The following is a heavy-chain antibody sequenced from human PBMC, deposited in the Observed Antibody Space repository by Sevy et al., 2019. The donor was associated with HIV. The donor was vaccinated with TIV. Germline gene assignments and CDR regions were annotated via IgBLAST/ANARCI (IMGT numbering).Heavy chain of an antibody. CDR2: ISYDGSNK. J-gene: IGHJ4*02. CDR3: ARRDYYDRALDY. V-gene: IGHV3-30-3*01. Sequence: GGSLRLSCAASGFTFSSYAMHWVRQAPGKGLEWVAVISYDGSNKYYEDSVKGRFTISRDNSKNTLYLQMNSLRAEDTAVYYCARRDYYDRALDYWGQGTLVTVSS. CDR1: GFTFSSYA. D-gene: IGHD3-10*02.